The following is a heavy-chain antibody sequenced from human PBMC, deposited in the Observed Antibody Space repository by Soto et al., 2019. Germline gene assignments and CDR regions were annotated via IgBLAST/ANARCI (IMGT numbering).Heavy chain of an antibody. V-gene: IGHV2-5*02. D-gene: IGHD6-19*01. CDR2: LYWDDDK. CDR1: GFSLNTNAVG. CDR3: AHRRVRDSSGENFDS. Sequence: QITLKESGPTLVKPTQTLTLTCTFSGFSLNTNAVGVAWIRQPPGKPLEWLALLYWDDDKRYSPSLKSRLTITTDTSKDQVVLTMTNMDPEDTATYYCAHRRVRDSSGENFDSWGQGTLVTVSS. J-gene: IGHJ4*02.